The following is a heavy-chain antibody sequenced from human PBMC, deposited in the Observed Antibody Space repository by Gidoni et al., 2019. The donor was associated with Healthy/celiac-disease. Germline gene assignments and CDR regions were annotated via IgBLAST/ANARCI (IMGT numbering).Heavy chain of an antibody. J-gene: IGHJ4*02. CDR2: IAYDGSNK. CDR3: AKDSAREDYADY. V-gene: IGHV3-30*18. Sequence: QVQLVESGGGVVQPGRFLRLPCAAHGFTFSSYGMRWVRQAPGEGLEWVAVIAYDGSNKYYADSVKGRFTISRDNSKNTLYLQMNSLRAEDTAVYYCAKDSAREDYADYWGQGTLVTVSS. CDR1: GFTFSSYG.